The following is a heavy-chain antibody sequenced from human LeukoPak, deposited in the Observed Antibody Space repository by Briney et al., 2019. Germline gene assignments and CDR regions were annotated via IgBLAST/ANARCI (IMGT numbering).Heavy chain of an antibody. CDR2: IYPADSDT. CDR3: ARHEGRTVTATDF. Sequence: GESLKISCKGSGYSFTNYWIGWVRQMPGKGLEWMGIIYPADSDTRYSPPFQGQVTISADRSISTAYLQWSSLKASDTAMYYCARHEGRTVTATDFWGQGTRVTVSS. CDR1: GYSFTNYW. J-gene: IGHJ4*02. V-gene: IGHV5-51*01. D-gene: IGHD2-21*02.